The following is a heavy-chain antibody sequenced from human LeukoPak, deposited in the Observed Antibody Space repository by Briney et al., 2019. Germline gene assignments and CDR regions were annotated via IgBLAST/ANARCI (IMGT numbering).Heavy chain of an antibody. V-gene: IGHV3-74*01. CDR2: INGDGRNI. CDR1: GFTFSSYW. D-gene: IGHD3-22*01. J-gene: IGHJ4*02. Sequence: GGSLRLSCVASGFTFSSYWMHWVRQAPRKGLVWVSRINGDGRNINYADSVRGRFTISRDNAKNTLYLQMNSLRAEDTAIYYCAKDHVGIAMIVMVLDSWGQGTLVTVSS. CDR3: AKDHVGIAMIVMVLDS.